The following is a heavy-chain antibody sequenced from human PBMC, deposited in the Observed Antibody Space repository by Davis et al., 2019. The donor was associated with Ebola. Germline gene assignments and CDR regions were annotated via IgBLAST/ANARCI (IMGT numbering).Heavy chain of an antibody. J-gene: IGHJ4*02. Sequence: ASVKVSCKASGYTFTSYAMHWVRQAPGQRLEWMGWINAGNGNTKYSQKFQGRVTITRDTSASTAYMELSSLRSEDTAVYYCARRVGARSGFGNWGQGTLVTVSS. CDR3: ARRVGARSGFGN. V-gene: IGHV1-3*01. D-gene: IGHD1-26*01. CDR2: INAGNGNT. CDR1: GYTFTSYA.